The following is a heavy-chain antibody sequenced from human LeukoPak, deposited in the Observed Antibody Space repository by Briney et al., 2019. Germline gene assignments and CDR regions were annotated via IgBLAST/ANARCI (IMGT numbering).Heavy chain of an antibody. V-gene: IGHV1-69*05. J-gene: IGHJ5*02. D-gene: IGHD4-23*01. CDR1: GGTFSSYA. CDR2: IIPMFGTA. CDR3: ARDNSVEDIAWWFDP. Sequence: SVKVSCKASGGTFSSYAISWVRQAPGQGLEWMGGIIPMFGTANYAQKFQGRVTMTRDMSTSTDYMELSSLRSEDTAVYYCARDNSVEDIAWWFDPWGQGTLVTVSP.